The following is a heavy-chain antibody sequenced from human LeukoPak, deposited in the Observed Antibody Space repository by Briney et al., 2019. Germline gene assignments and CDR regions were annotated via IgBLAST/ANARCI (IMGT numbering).Heavy chain of an antibody. Sequence: GGSLRLSCAASGFTFSSYAMSWVRQAPGKGLEWVSAISGSGGSTYYADSVKGRFTISRDNSKNTLYLQMNSLRVEDTAVYYCAKDVGYYYYYGMDVWGQGTTVTVSS. D-gene: IGHD1-26*01. V-gene: IGHV3-23*01. CDR3: AKDVGYYYYYGMDV. CDR2: ISGSGGST. J-gene: IGHJ6*02. CDR1: GFTFSSYA.